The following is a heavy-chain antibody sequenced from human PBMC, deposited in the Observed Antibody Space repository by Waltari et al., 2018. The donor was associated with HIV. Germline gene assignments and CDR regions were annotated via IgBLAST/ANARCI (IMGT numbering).Heavy chain of an antibody. Sequence: EVHLLESGGGLVQPGGSLRLSCAAPGFPFSNSAMNWVRQAPGKGLGWVSAISGSGGGRYYADSVKGRLTISRDNSKKTLYLQMNSLRAEDTAVYYCAKDYDSSGFYYFDYWGQGTLVTVSS. CDR1: GFPFSNSA. D-gene: IGHD3-22*01. V-gene: IGHV3-23*01. CDR3: AKDYDSSGFYYFDY. J-gene: IGHJ4*02. CDR2: ISGSGGGR.